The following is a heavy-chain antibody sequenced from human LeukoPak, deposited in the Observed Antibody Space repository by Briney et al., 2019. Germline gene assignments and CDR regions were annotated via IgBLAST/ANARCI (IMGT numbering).Heavy chain of an antibody. CDR2: ISGSGGST. CDR1: GFTFGSYA. Sequence: PGGSLRLSCAASGFTFGSYAMSWVRQAPGKGLEWVSAISGSGGSTYYADSVKGRFTISRDNSKNTLYLQMNSLRAEDTAVYYCAKKLWNSGYSPDYSGQGTLVTVSS. CDR3: AKKLWNSGYSPDY. J-gene: IGHJ4*02. D-gene: IGHD3-22*01. V-gene: IGHV3-23*01.